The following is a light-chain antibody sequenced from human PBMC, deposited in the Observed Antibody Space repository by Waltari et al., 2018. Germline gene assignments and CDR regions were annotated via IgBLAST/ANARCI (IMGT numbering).Light chain of an antibody. Sequence: IVLTQSPGTLSLSPGEKATLSCRASESIDSYYLAWYQQKPGQAPRLLIYGASRRATGIPDRFSGSGSGTDFSLTISRLEPEDFAVFYCQQYGGSPSYTFGQGTKLEI. CDR1: ESIDSYY. J-gene: IGKJ2*01. CDR3: QQYGGSPSYT. CDR2: GAS. V-gene: IGKV3-20*01.